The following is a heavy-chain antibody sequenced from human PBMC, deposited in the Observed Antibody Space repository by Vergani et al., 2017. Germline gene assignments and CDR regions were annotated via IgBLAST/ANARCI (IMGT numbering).Heavy chain of an antibody. V-gene: IGHV1-2*02. D-gene: IGHD3-10*01. CDR1: GYTFTGYF. CDR3: ARDRNLGYGSGSYYRPYYYYYGMDV. J-gene: IGHJ6*02. Sequence: QVQLVQSGAEVKKPGASVKVSCKASGYTFTGYFLHWVRQAPGQGLEWMGWINPNSGGTNYAQKFQGRVTMTRDTSISTAYMELSRLKSDDTAMYYCARDRNLGYGSGSYYRPYYYYYGMDVWGQGP. CDR2: INPNSGGT.